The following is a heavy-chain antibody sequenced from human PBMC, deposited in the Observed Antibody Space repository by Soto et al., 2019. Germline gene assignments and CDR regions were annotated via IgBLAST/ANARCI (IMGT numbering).Heavy chain of an antibody. J-gene: IGHJ6*02. CDR2: ISSSGSTI. D-gene: IGHD2-2*01. CDR3: ARDGALVVPAATYGMDV. V-gene: IGHV3-48*03. Sequence: EVQLVESGGGLVQPGGSLRLSCAASGFTFSSYEMNWVRQAPGKGLEWVSYISSSGSTIYYADSVKGRFTISRDNAKNSLYLQMNSLRAEDTAVYYCARDGALVVPAATYGMDVWGQGTTVTVSS. CDR1: GFTFSSYE.